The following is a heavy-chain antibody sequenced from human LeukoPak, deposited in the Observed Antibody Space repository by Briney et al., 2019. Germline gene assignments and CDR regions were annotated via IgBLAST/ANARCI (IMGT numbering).Heavy chain of an antibody. V-gene: IGHV3-9*01. Sequence: PGRSLRLSCAASGFTFDDYAMHWVRQAPGKGLECVSGISWNSGSIGYADSVKGRFTISRDNAKNSLYLQMNSLRAEDTALYYCAKDIVRRLDFGGHSGYDHHYYYGMDVWGQGTMVTVSS. CDR2: ISWNSGSI. CDR1: GFTFDDYA. J-gene: IGHJ6*02. D-gene: IGHD5-12*01. CDR3: AKDIVRRLDFGGHSGYDHHYYYGMDV.